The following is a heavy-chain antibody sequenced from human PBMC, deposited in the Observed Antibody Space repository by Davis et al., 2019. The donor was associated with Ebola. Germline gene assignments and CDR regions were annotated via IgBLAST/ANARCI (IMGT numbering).Heavy chain of an antibody. V-gene: IGHV4-39*01. CDR1: GGSISSSSYY. D-gene: IGHD2-15*01. Sequence: MPSETLSLTCTVSGGSISSSSYYWGWIRQPPGKGLEWIGSIYYSGSTYYNPSLKSRVTISVDTSKNQFSLKLSSVTAADTAVYYCAGQGGGHIVVVVAALRYGMDVWGQGTTVTVSS. CDR2: IYYSGST. CDR3: AGQGGGHIVVVVAALRYGMDV. J-gene: IGHJ6*02.